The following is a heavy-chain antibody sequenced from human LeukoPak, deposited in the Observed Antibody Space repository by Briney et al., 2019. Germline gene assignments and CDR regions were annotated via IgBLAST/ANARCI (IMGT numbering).Heavy chain of an antibody. CDR2: INPKGGRT. V-gene: IGHV1-46*01. J-gene: IGHJ4*02. CDR3: AAWQGYANDWFGPFDF. D-gene: IGHD3-9*01. CDR1: EYIFTSYH. Sequence: ASVKVSCKSPEYIFTSYHMHWVRQAPGQRLEWLGTINPKGGRTKYTQKFQGRVTMTRDTSASTVYMELSGLRSDDSAIYYCAAWQGYANDWFGPFDFWGQGALVAVSS.